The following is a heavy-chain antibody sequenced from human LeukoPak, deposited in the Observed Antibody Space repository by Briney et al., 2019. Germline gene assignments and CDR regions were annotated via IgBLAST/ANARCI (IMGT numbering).Heavy chain of an antibody. CDR1: GDSISSTTYY. J-gene: IGHJ2*01. CDR3: ARLSITSSGGRGYLDL. CDR2: IHYNGIA. Sequence: SETLSLTCIVSGDSISSTTYYWGWIRQPPGKGLEWIGSIHYNGIASYNPSLKSRVTISVDTSKNQLSLNLNSVTAADTAVYNCARLSITSSGGRGYLDLWGRGTLVTVSS. D-gene: IGHD3-10*01. V-gene: IGHV4-39*01.